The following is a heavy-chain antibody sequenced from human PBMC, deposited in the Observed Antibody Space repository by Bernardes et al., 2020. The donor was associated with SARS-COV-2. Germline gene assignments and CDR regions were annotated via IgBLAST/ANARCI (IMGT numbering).Heavy chain of an antibody. CDR3: ARRQGPHYYDSVGFYFDN. CDR2: VYFSGST. V-gene: IGHV4-39*01. J-gene: IGHJ4*02. Sequence: SEPLSLTCTVSGVSISNRTYYWGWIRQSPGKGLEWIGTVYFSGSTWYNPSLQSRLTISVDTSRNQFSLKLNSVTAADTAVYYCARRQGPHYYDSVGFYFDNWGQGTPVTVSS. CDR1: GVSISNRTYY. D-gene: IGHD3-9*01.